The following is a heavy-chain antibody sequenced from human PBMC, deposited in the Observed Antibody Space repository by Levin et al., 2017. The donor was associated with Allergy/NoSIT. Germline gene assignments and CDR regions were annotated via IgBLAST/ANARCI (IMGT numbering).Heavy chain of an antibody. CDR2: ISYDGSNK. CDR1: GFTFSSYG. V-gene: IGHV3-30*18. Sequence: PGGSLRLSCAASGFTFSSYGMHWVRQAPGKGLEWVAVISYDGSNKYYADSVKGRFTISRDNSKNTLYLQMNSLRAEDTAVYYCAKDRLRERLLWFGEFDYWGQGTLVTVSS. D-gene: IGHD3-10*01. CDR3: AKDRLRERLLWFGEFDY. J-gene: IGHJ4*02.